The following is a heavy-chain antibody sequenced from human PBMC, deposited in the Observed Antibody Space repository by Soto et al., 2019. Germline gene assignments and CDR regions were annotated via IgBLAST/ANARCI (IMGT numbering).Heavy chain of an antibody. D-gene: IGHD3-9*01. J-gene: IGHJ5*02. CDR2: IYYSGTT. CDR1: GGSISSYY. V-gene: IGHV4-59*01. CDR3: ARYVNPYDTAVWFDP. Sequence: PSETLSLTCTVSGGSISSYYWSWIRQPPGKGLEWIGYIYYSGTTNYNSSLKSRVTISLDTSKNQFSLRLRSVTAADTAVYYCARYVNPYDTAVWFDPWGQGTLVTAPQ.